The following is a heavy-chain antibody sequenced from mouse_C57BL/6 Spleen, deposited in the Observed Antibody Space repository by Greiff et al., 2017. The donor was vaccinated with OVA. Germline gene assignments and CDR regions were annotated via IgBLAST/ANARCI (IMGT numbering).Heavy chain of an antibody. CDR2: SRNKANDYTT. V-gene: IGHV7-1*01. CDR1: GFTFSDFY. D-gene: IGHD3-3*01. J-gene: IGHJ4*01. Sequence: EVKLMESGGGLVQSGRSLRLSCATSGFTFSDFYMEWVRQAPGKGLEWIAASRNKANDYTTEYSASVKGRFIVSRDTSQSILYLQMNALRAEDTAIYYCARDARGRAMDYWGQGTSVTVSS. CDR3: ARDARGRAMDY.